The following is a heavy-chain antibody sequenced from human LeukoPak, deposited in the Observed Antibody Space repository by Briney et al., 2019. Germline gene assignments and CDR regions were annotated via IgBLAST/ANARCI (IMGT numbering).Heavy chain of an antibody. D-gene: IGHD2-2*01. CDR3: ARLLVRRSGYQLLYNWFDP. Sequence: PSETLSLTCAVYGGSFSGYYWSWIRQPPGKGLEWIGEINHSGSTNYNPSLKSRVTISVDTSKNQFSLKLSSVTAADTAVYYCARLLVRRSGYQLLYNWFDPWGQGTLVTVSS. V-gene: IGHV4-34*01. J-gene: IGHJ5*02. CDR1: GGSFSGYY. CDR2: INHSGST.